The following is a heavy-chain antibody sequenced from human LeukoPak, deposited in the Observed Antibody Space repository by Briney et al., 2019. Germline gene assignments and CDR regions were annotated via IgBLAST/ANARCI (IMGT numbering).Heavy chain of an antibody. CDR1: GFTFSSYG. J-gene: IGHJ4*02. D-gene: IGHD5-18*01. Sequence: PGGSLRLSCAASGFTFSSYGMHWVRQAPGKGLEWVAVIWYDGSNKYYADSVKGRFTISRDNSKNTLYLQMNSLRAEDTAVYYCARAMVDTAMVDYWGQGTLVTVSS. V-gene: IGHV3-33*01. CDR3: ARAMVDTAMVDY. CDR2: IWYDGSNK.